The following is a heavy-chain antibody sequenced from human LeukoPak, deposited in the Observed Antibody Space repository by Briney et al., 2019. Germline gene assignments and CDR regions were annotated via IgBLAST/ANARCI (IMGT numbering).Heavy chain of an antibody. J-gene: IGHJ4*02. Sequence: GASVKVSCKASGGTFSSYAISWVRQAPGQGLEWMGGIIPIFGTANYAQKFQGRVTITTHESTSTAYMELSSLRSEDTAVYYCARASIQDYYDSSGSFDYWGQGTLVTVSS. CDR1: GGTFSSYA. CDR2: IIPIFGTA. D-gene: IGHD3-22*01. V-gene: IGHV1-69*05. CDR3: ARASIQDYYDSSGSFDY.